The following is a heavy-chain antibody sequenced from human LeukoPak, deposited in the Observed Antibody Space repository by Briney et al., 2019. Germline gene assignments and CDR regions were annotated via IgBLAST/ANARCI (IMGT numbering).Heavy chain of an antibody. CDR3: ARDEAVAYFDY. V-gene: IGHV3-30*07. J-gene: IGHJ4*02. Sequence: SVKGRFTISRDNSKNTHYLQMNSLRAEDTAVYYCARDEAVAYFDYWGQGTLVTVSS. D-gene: IGHD6-19*01.